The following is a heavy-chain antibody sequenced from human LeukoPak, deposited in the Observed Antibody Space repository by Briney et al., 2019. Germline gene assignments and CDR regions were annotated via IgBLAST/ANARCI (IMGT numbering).Heavy chain of an antibody. J-gene: IGHJ4*02. V-gene: IGHV4-39*02. Sequence: SETLSLTXAVYGGSLSSTSYYWGWVRQPPGKGLEWIGTIYHSGRTYYNSSLKSRVIMSVDTSENHFSLRLNSVTAAETAVYYCARLSWSTSYFDSWGQGTQVTVSS. CDR3: ARLSWSTSYFDS. CDR2: IYHSGRT. CDR1: GGSLSSTSYY. D-gene: IGHD2-2*01.